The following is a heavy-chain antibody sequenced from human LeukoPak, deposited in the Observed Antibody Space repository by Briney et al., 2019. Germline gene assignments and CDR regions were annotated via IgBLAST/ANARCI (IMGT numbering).Heavy chain of an antibody. CDR2: LSYDGSNN. D-gene: IGHD3-9*01. CDR3: ARDAGRYFDWLGY. CDR1: GFTFSSFG. Sequence: GGSLRLSCAASGFTFSSFGMHWVRQAPGKGLEWVAVLSYDGSNNYYADSVKGRFTISRDNSKNTLYLQMNSLRAEDTAVYYCARDAGRYFDWLGYWGQGTLVTVSS. J-gene: IGHJ4*02. V-gene: IGHV3-30*03.